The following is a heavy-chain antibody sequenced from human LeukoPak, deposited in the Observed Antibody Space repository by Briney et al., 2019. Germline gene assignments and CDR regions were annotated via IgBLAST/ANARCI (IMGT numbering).Heavy chain of an antibody. J-gene: IGHJ4*02. CDR1: RGTLSSYA. D-gene: IGHD3-3*01. V-gene: IGHV1-69*05. CDR3: ARVRDFWSDYPYFDY. Sequence: SVKVSCKASRGTLSSYAISWVRQAPGQGVEWMGGIIPILGTANYAQTFQARVTINTDESTSTAYMELSSLRSEDTAVYYCARVRDFWSDYPYFDYWGQGTLVTVSS. CDR2: IIPILGTA.